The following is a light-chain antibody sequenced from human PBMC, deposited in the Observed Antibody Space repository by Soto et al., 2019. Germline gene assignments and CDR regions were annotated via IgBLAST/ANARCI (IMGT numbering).Light chain of an antibody. J-gene: IGKJ4*01. V-gene: IGKV3D-15*01. CDR2: DAS. CDR3: QHYYNTPPT. Sequence: EIVMTQSAATLSLSAGERATLSCRASQSVSTYLAWYQQRHGQAPRLLIYDASYRATDIPPRFSGSGYGTDFNLTISSLQAEDVAVYYCQHYYNTPPTFGGGTKVDIK. CDR1: QSVSTY.